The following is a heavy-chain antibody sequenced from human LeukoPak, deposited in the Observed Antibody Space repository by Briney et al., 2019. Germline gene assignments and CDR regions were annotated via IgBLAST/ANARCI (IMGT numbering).Heavy chain of an antibody. CDR2: IYYSGSA. CDR1: GDSISRGGYY. Sequence: SQTLSLTCTVSGDSISRGGYYWSWIRRHPGKGLEWIGYIYYSGSAYYNPFLKSRVSISVDTSKNQFSLKLTSVTAADTALYFCARDYSRGYAWFDPWGQGILVTVSS. CDR3: ARDYSRGYAWFDP. V-gene: IGHV4-31*03. J-gene: IGHJ5*02. D-gene: IGHD5-12*01.